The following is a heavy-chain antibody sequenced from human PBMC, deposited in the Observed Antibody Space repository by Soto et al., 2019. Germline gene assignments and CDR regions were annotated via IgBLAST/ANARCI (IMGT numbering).Heavy chain of an antibody. Sequence: PGGSLRLPCPASGVTVDNYAMHWLRQAPGMGLEWVSGISWNSETIDYADSVKGRFTISRDNAKSSLFPQMNSLRPDDTALYYCAKNMKWGGMTTIHYFDSWGQGTLGTVSS. J-gene: IGHJ4*02. CDR1: GVTVDNYA. CDR3: AKNMKWGGMTTIHYFDS. V-gene: IGHV3-9*01. CDR2: ISWNSETI. D-gene: IGHD4-17*01.